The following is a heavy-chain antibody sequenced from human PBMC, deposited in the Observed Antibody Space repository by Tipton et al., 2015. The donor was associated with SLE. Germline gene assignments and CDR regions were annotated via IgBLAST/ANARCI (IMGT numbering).Heavy chain of an antibody. CDR1: GGSISSYY. CDR2: IYSRGSS. V-gene: IGHV4-4*08. D-gene: IGHD2-21*01. CDR3: ARGIGAYYDYFYMDV. J-gene: IGHJ6*03. Sequence: TLSRTCTVSGGSISSYYWSWIRQPPGRGLEWLGFIYSRGSSSYNPSLQNRVTISLDTSRSQFSLELKSVTAADTALYYCARGIGAYYDYFYMDVWDKGTTVTVSS.